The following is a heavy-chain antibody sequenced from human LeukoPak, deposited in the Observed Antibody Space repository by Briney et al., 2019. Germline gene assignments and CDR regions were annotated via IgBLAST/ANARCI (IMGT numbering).Heavy chain of an antibody. D-gene: IGHD3-22*01. J-gene: IGHJ3*02. Sequence: SETLSLTCTVSGGSISSYSWSWIRQPPGKGLEWIGYIYYSGSTNYNPSLKSRVTISVDTSKNQFSLKLSSVTAADTAVYYCARIRYYYDSSGYYPAFDIWGQGTMVTVSS. V-gene: IGHV4-59*01. CDR2: IYYSGST. CDR1: GGSISSYS. CDR3: ARIRYYYDSSGYYPAFDI.